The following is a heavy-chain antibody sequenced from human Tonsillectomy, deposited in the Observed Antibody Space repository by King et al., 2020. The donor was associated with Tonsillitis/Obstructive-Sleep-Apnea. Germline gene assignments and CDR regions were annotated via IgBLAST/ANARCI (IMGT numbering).Heavy chain of an antibody. CDR3: AREQGDTGTGWEY. CDR2: SNSDGSST. CDR1: GCTFSSYW. Sequence: VPLVSSGGGLVQPGGSLRLSCAASGCTFSSYWLHWVRQAPGKGLVWVSRSNSDGSSTSYADSVKGRFTISRDNAKNTLYLQMNSLRAEDTAGDDCAREQGDTGTGWEYWGQGTLGTGS. D-gene: IGHD5-18*01. J-gene: IGHJ4*02. V-gene: IGHV3-74*01.